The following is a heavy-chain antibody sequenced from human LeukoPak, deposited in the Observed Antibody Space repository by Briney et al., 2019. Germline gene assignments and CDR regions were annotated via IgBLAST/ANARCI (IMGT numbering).Heavy chain of an antibody. Sequence: SVKVSSKASGGTFSSYAISWVRQAPGQGLEWMGGIIPIFGTANYAQKFQGRVTITADKSTSTAYMELSSLRSEDTAVYYCATVDDLEFRYYFDYWGQGTLVTVSS. V-gene: IGHV1-69*06. CDR1: GGTFSSYA. CDR3: ATVDDLEFRYYFDY. D-gene: IGHD3-10*01. J-gene: IGHJ4*02. CDR2: IIPIFGTA.